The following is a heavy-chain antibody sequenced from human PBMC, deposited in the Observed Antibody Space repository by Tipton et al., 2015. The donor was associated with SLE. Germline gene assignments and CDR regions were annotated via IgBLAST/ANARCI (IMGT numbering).Heavy chain of an antibody. J-gene: IGHJ4*02. CDR3: ARGGYLYSGGFDY. D-gene: IGHD1-26*01. Sequence: GSTNYGPSLKSRVTISVDTSKNQFSLKLSSVTAADTAVYHCARGGYLYSGGFDYWGQGTLVTVSS. V-gene: IGHV4-59*09. CDR2: GST.